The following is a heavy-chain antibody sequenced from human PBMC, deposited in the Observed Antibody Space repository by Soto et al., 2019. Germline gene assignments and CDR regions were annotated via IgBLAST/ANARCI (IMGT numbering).Heavy chain of an antibody. J-gene: IGHJ4*02. V-gene: IGHV3-33*01. D-gene: IGHD2-15*01. CDR2: IWYDGSNK. CDR1: GFTFSTYG. CDR3: ARATRYCSGGSCYILNY. Sequence: VGSLRLSCATSGFTFSTYGMHWVRQAPGKGLEWVAVIWYDGSNKYYADSVKGRFTISRDNSKNTLYLQMNSLRAEGTAVYYCARATRYCSGGSCYILNYWGQGTLVTVSS.